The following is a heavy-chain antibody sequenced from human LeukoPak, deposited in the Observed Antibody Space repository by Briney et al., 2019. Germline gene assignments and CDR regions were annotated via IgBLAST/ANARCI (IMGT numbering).Heavy chain of an antibody. Sequence: GASVKVSCKASGYTFTGYYMHWVRQAPGQGLEWMGWINPNSGGTNYAQKFQGRVTMTRDTSISTAYMELSRLRSDDTAVYYCARAVAGRDDAFDIWGQGTMVTVSS. CDR3: ARAVAGRDDAFDI. J-gene: IGHJ3*02. D-gene: IGHD6-19*01. V-gene: IGHV1-2*02. CDR1: GYTFTGYY. CDR2: INPNSGGT.